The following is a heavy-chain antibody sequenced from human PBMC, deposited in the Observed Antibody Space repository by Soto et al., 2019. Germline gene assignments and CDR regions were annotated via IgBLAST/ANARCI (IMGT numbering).Heavy chain of an antibody. J-gene: IGHJ5*02. Sequence: EVRLLESGGGLAQPGGSRRLSCVASGFTFSSSAMNWVRQAPGKGLEWVSSIRVGGGDTFYADSVVGRFTVSRDISSNTLYLQMNSMRAEDTAIYYCAKCSVGTVRTSGWCNWFDPWGQGTLVTVSS. V-gene: IGHV3-23*01. CDR1: GFTFSSSA. D-gene: IGHD6-19*01. CDR3: AKCSVGTVRTSGWCNWFDP. CDR2: IRVGGGDT.